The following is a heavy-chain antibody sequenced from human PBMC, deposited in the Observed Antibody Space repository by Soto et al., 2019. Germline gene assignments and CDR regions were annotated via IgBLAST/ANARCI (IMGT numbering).Heavy chain of an antibody. Sequence: ASVKVSCKVSGYTLTELSLHWVRQPPGKGLEWMGGFDPEDAETIFAQKFQGRVTLTEDTSTDKAYMELSSLGSDDTAVYYCATRTYYDYVWGSFDYWGQGTPVTVSS. V-gene: IGHV1-24*01. D-gene: IGHD3-16*01. CDR3: ATRTYYDYVWGSFDY. CDR2: FDPEDAET. J-gene: IGHJ4*02. CDR1: GYTLTELS.